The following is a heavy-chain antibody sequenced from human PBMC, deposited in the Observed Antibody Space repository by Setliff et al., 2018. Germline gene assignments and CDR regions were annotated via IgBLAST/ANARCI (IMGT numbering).Heavy chain of an antibody. CDR1: GFSISSGYY. Sequence: PSETLSLTCAVSGFSISSGYYWGWIRQPPGKGLEWIGSIYHSGSTNYNPSLKSRVTISVDTSKNQFSLKLSSVTAADTAVYYCARGHYNFWSGYYRYWGQGTLVTVSS. V-gene: IGHV4-38-2*01. D-gene: IGHD3-3*01. CDR2: IYHSGST. J-gene: IGHJ4*02. CDR3: ARGHYNFWSGYYRY.